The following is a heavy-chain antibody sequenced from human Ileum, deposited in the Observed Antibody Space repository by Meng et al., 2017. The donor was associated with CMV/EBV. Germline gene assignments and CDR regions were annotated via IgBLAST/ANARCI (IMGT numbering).Heavy chain of an antibody. D-gene: IGHD4-17*01. V-gene: IGHV3-23*01. CDR1: GFTFFHYP. Sequence: LRLSCAASGFTFFHYPMSWVRQAPGKGLEWVSSITANGVTTFYADSAKGRFTISRDNSKNTLSLQVNGLRADDAAVYFCVRGDYAYDYWGQGTLVTVSS. J-gene: IGHJ4*02. CDR2: ITANGVTT. CDR3: VRGDYAYDY.